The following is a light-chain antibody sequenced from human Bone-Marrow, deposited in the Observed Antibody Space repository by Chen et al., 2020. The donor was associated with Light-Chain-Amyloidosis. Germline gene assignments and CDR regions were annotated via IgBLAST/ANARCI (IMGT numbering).Light chain of an antibody. J-gene: IGLJ2*01. V-gene: IGLV3-25*03. CDR1: DLLTKY. CDR2: RYT. Sequence: SYELTQPPSVSVSPGQTARITCSEADLLTKYAYWYQQKPGQAPVLVIHRYTGRPSRISERFSGSSSGTTATLTISGVQAEDESDYHCQSADSSGTYEVIFGGGTKLTVL. CDR3: QSADSSGTYEVI.